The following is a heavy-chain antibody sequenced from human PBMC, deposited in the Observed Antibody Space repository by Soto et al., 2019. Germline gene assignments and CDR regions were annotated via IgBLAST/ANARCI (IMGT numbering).Heavy chain of an antibody. CDR2: IYYSGTT. V-gene: IGHV4-28*03. J-gene: IGHJ4*02. D-gene: IGHD3-10*01. CDR3: AERGIQGPIDY. Sequence: QVQLQESGPGLVKPSDTLSLTCAVSGYSISSSNWWGWIRQPPGKGLEWIGYIYYSGTTYYNPSPKDRGTIAVSTVKDQVSPKADLGNSLDPGGYLRAERGIQGPIDYWGQGTLVTVSS. CDR1: GYSISSSNW.